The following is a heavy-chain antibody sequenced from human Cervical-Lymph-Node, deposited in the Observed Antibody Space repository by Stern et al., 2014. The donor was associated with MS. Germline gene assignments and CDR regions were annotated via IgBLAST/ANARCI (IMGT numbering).Heavy chain of an antibody. V-gene: IGHV3-53*01. J-gene: IGHJ4*02. Sequence: VQLVESGGGLIQPGGSLRLSCAASGFTIRNNYMTWVRQAPGKGLERVGSVKGRFIISKDNSKNTLYLQMDNLRAEDTAVYYCARVPLHDYYFDYWGQGTLVTVSS. D-gene: IGHD2-21*02. CDR1: GFTIRNNY. CDR3: ARVPLHDYYFDY.